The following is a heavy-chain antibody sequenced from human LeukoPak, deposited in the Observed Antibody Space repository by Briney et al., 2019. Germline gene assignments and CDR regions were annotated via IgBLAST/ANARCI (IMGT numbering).Heavy chain of an antibody. J-gene: IGHJ4*02. D-gene: IGHD3-9*01. Sequence: SETLSLTCAVYGGSFSGYYWSWIRQPPGKGLEWIGEINHRGSTNYNPSLKSRVTISVDTSKNQFSLKLSSVTAADTAVYYCARGLLRDDILTGYSIHHYFDYWGQGTLVTVSS. CDR2: INHRGST. CDR3: ARGLLRDDILTGYSIHHYFDY. CDR1: GGSFSGYY. V-gene: IGHV4-34*01.